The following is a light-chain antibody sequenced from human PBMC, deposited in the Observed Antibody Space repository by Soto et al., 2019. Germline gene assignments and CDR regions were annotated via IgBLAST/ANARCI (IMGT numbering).Light chain of an antibody. CDR2: GAS. J-gene: IGKJ1*01. CDR3: QRGNT. V-gene: IGKV3-15*01. Sequence: EIVMTQSPATLSVSPGERATLSCRASQSVSSNLAWYQQKPGQAPRLLIYGASTRATGIPARFSGSGSGTEFTLTISSLQSEDFAVYYCQRGNTFGQGTKVDIK. CDR1: QSVSSN.